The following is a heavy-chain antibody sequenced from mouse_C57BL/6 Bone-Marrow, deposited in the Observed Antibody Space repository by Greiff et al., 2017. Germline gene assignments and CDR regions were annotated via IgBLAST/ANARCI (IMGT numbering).Heavy chain of an antibody. Sequence: EVKLLESGAELVRPGASVKLSCTASGFNIKDDYMHWVKQRPEQGLEWIGWIDPENGDTEYASKFQGKATITADTSSNTAYLQLSSLTSEDTAVYYCTTDYDYFDYWGQGTTLTVSS. V-gene: IGHV14-4*01. CDR2: IDPENGDT. CDR1: GFNIKDDY. J-gene: IGHJ2*01. D-gene: IGHD2-4*01. CDR3: TTDYDYFDY.